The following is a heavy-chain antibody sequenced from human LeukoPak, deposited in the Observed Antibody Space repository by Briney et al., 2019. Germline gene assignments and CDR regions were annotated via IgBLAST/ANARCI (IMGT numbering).Heavy chain of an antibody. V-gene: IGHV1-69*05. CDR3: ARRPPDYYYYYMDV. CDR1: GGTFSSYA. Sequence: GASVKVSCKASGGTFSSYAISWVRQAPGQGLEWMGGIIPIFGTANYAQKFQGRVTITTDESTSTAYMELSSLRSEDTAVYYCARRPPDYYYYYMDVWGKGTTVTVSS. CDR2: IIPIFGTA. J-gene: IGHJ6*03.